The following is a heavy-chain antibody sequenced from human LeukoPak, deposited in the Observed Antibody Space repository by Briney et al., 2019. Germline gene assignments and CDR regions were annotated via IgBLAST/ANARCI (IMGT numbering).Heavy chain of an antibody. CDR1: GFTFSSYA. CDR3: TTDLGFRKAFDI. CDR2: IKSKTDGGTT. J-gene: IGHJ3*02. V-gene: IGHV3-15*01. D-gene: IGHD3-10*01. Sequence: GGSLRLSCAASGFTFSSYAMSWVRQAPGKGLEWVGRIKSKTDGGTTDYAAPVKGRFTISRDDSKNTLYLQMNSLKTEDTAVYYCTTDLGFRKAFDIWGQGTMVTVSS.